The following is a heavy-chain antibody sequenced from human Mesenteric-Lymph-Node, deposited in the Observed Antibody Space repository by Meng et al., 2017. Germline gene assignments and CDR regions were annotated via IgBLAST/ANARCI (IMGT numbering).Heavy chain of an antibody. CDR3: ARDKIAVAGITGDY. Sequence: QGLVVHLGVELKKPGAQVKVSCKAFGYTFTSYAMNWVRQAPGQGLEWMGWINPNTGNPTYAQGFTGRFVFSLDTSVSTAYLQISSLKAEGTAVYYCARDKIAVAGITGDYWGQGTLVTVSS. V-gene: IGHV7-4-1*02. J-gene: IGHJ4*02. CDR1: GYTFTSYA. D-gene: IGHD6-19*01. CDR2: INPNTGNP.